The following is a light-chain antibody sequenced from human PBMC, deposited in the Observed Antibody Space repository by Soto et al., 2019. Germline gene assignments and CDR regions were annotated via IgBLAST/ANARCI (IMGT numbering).Light chain of an antibody. J-gene: IGLJ3*02. V-gene: IGLV1-44*01. CDR3: AVWDDSLNGWV. CDR1: WSNIGSHT. Sequence: QSVVTQPPSASGTPGQRVTISCSGSWSNIGSHTVSWYRQFPGTAPKLLIYANIQRPSGVPDRFSASKSATSASLAISGLQSEDEADYYCAVWDDSLNGWVFGGGTKLTVL. CDR2: ANI.